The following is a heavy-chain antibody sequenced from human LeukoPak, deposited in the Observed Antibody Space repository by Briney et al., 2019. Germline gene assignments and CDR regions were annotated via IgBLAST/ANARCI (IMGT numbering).Heavy chain of an antibody. J-gene: IGHJ4*02. CDR1: GFTFSTYN. CDR3: AKYLSGSFDY. Sequence: GGSLRLSCAASGFTFSTYNIHWVRQAAGKGLEWVAVISYDGRNKYYADSVKGRFTISRDNSKNTLYLQMNSLRAEDTAVYYCAKYLSGSFDYWGQGTLVTVSS. V-gene: IGHV3-30*18. CDR2: ISYDGRNK. D-gene: IGHD3-22*01.